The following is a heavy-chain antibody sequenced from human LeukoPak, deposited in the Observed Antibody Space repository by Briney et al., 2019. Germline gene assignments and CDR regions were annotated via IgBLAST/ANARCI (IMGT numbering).Heavy chain of an antibody. V-gene: IGHV1-2*02. CDR2: INPNSGGT. CDR3: ARDERYDSSGYPFDY. D-gene: IGHD3-22*01. J-gene: IGHJ4*02. CDR1: GYTFTGYF. Sequence: GASVKVSCKASGYTFTGYFIHWVRQAPGQGLEWMGWINPNSGGTNYAQKFQGRVTMTRDTSISTAYMELSRLRSEATAVYYCARDERYDSSGYPFDYWGQGTLVTVSS.